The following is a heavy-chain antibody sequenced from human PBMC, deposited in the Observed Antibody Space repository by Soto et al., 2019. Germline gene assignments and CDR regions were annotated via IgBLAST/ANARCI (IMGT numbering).Heavy chain of an antibody. CDR1: EFSFTNHW. Sequence: EMQLEESGGGLVQPGGSRRLSCEASEFSFTNHWMSWVRQAPGKGREWLANIKQDGGETYYLESVKGRFSISRDNAKDSVYLQMSGLRAEDTAVYYCARHGFHRDALDLWGQWTLVTVSS. D-gene: IGHD2-2*03. CDR3: ARHGFHRDALDL. V-gene: IGHV3-7*03. CDR2: IKQDGGET. J-gene: IGHJ3*01.